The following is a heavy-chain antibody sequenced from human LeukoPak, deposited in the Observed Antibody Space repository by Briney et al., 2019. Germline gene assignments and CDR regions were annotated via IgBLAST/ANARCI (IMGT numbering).Heavy chain of an antibody. CDR2: ISSNGVST. J-gene: IGHJ2*01. D-gene: IGHD2-15*01. V-gene: IGHV3-64*01. CDR1: GFTFSTYA. CDR3: AKDPGYCSGGSCYSEWYFDL. Sequence: GGSLRLSCAASGFTFSTYAMHWVRQAPGKGLEYVSAISSNGVSTYCANAVKGRFTISRDNSKNTLYLQMNSRRAEDTAVYYCAKDPGYCSGGSCYSEWYFDLWGRGTLVTVSS.